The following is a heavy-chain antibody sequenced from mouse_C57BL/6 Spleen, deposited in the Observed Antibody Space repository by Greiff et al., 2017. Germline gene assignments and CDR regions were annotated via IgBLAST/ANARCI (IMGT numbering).Heavy chain of an antibody. CDR1: GFTFSDYG. CDR2: ISSGSSNI. Sequence: EVNVVESGGGLVKPGGSLKLSCAASGFTFSDYGMHWVRQAPEKGLEWVADISSGSSNIYYADKVKGRFTISRDNAKNNLYLQMSNLKSEDTAMYYCARDRGFTTVASYYGLYYWGQGTSVTVSS. J-gene: IGHJ4*01. CDR3: ARDRGFTTVASYYGLYY. V-gene: IGHV5-17*03. D-gene: IGHD1-1*01.